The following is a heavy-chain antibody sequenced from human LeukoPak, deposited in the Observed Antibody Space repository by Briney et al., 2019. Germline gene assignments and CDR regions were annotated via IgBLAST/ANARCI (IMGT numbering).Heavy chain of an antibody. J-gene: IGHJ6*02. CDR3: ANMILGPPGWVCGMYV. CDR2: ISGSGGST. CDR1: GFTFSIYA. V-gene: IGHV3-23*01. D-gene: IGHD2/OR15-2a*01. Sequence: PGGALRLSCAASGFTFSIYAMSSGRQAPGKGLELVSAISGSGGSTYYTDSVKGRFTISRDNTKNKLYLQMNSLRAAAMDVYYCANMILGPPGWVCGMYVWGQGTTVTVSS.